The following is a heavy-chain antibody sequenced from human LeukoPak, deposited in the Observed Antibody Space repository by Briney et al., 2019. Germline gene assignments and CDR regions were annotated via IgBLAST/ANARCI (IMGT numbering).Heavy chain of an antibody. CDR2: ISAYNGNT. Sequence: ASVKLSCKASGYTFTSYGISWVRQAPGQGLEWMGWISAYNGNTNYAQKLQGRVTMTTDTSTSTAYMELRSLRSDDTAAYYCARDQVARIAAAGTTDYWGQGTLVTVSS. J-gene: IGHJ4*02. CDR3: ARDQVARIAAAGTTDY. CDR1: GYTFTSYG. V-gene: IGHV1-18*01. D-gene: IGHD6-13*01.